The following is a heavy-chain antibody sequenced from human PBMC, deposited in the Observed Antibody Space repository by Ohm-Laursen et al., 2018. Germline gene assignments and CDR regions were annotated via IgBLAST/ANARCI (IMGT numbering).Heavy chain of an antibody. V-gene: IGHV4-4*07. Sequence: SETLSLTCTVSGASISSHYWSWIRQPAGKGLECIGRMYVGGDTSYNPSLKSRVTMSLDTSKNQFSLNLTSVTAADTAVYYCARSREDSVTTWDYWGQGILVTVYS. CDR1: GASISSHY. J-gene: IGHJ4*02. CDR3: ARSREDSVTTWDY. CDR2: MYVGGDT. D-gene: IGHD4-17*01.